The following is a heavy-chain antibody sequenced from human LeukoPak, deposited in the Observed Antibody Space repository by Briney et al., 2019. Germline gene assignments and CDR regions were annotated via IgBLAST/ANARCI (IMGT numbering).Heavy chain of an antibody. CDR3: ARTSGYSHDAFDI. Sequence: SETLSLTCAVYGGSFSGYYWSWIRQPPAKGLEWIGEINHSGSTNYNPSLKSRVTISVDTSKNQFSLKLSSVTAADTAVYYCARTSGYSHDAFDIWGQGTMVTVSS. CDR2: INHSGST. CDR1: GGSFSGYY. D-gene: IGHD3-22*01. J-gene: IGHJ3*02. V-gene: IGHV4-34*01.